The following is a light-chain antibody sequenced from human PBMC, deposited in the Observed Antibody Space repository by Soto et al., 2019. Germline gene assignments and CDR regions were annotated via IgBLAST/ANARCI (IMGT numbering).Light chain of an antibody. V-gene: IGLV2-14*01. CDR3: SSYASGSTLVV. CDR1: SSDIGGYNY. Sequence: QSVLTQPASVSGSPGKSINISCTGTSSDIGGYNYVSWYQQHPGKAPKVMIYEVSNRPSGVSNRFSGSKSANTASLTISGLQAEDEADYYCSSYASGSTLVVFGGGTKLTVL. J-gene: IGLJ3*02. CDR2: EVS.